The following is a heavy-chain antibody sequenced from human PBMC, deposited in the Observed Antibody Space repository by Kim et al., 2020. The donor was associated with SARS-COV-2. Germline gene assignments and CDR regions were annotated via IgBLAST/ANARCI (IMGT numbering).Heavy chain of an antibody. Sequence: GGSLRLSCEVSGFNVGCGYMTWVRQAPGKGLEWVAASYGAGITYYADSVKGRFIVSRDNPKNTLYLQMNSLRADDTAVYCCARATFAVRALDVGRQGPA. J-gene: IGHJ6*02. CDR1: GFNVGCGY. CDR3: ARATFAVRALDV. CDR2: SYGAGIT. V-gene: IGHV3-53*01. D-gene: IGHD2-21*01.